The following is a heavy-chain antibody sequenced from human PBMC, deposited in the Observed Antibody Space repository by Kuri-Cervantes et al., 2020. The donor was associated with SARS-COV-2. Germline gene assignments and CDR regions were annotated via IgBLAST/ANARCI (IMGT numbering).Heavy chain of an antibody. D-gene: IGHD3-3*01. Sequence: GSLRLSCTVSGGSISSSSYYWGWIRQPPGKGLEWIGSIYYSGSTYYNPSLKSRVTISVDTSKNQFSLKLSSVTAADTAVYYCARHGTGYDFWSGYYGEDYWGQGTLVTDSS. CDR1: GGSISSSSYY. V-gene: IGHV4-39*01. J-gene: IGHJ4*02. CDR2: IYYSGST. CDR3: ARHGTGYDFWSGYYGEDY.